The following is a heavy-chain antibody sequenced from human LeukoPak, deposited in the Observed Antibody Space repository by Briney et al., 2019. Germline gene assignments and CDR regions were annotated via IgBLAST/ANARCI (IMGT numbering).Heavy chain of an antibody. V-gene: IGHV1-18*01. CDR3: ARDLRTAVAGNWFDP. Sequence: ASPKVSCKVSGYTFTSYDISWVGQAPGQRLKWMGWFSAYNGNTKHAQNLQGRVTMTTDTSTSTGYLELRSLRSDDTAVYYCARDLRTAVAGNWFDPWGQGTLVTVSS. CDR1: GYTFTSYD. J-gene: IGHJ5*02. CDR2: FSAYNGNT. D-gene: IGHD6-19*01.